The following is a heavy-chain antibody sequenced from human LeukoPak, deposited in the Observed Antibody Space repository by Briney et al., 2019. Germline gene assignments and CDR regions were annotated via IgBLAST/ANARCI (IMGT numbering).Heavy chain of an antibody. D-gene: IGHD4-17*01. V-gene: IGHV1-8*01. CDR3: ARGSLQYGVDY. Sequence: GPVKVSCKASGYTFTSYDINWVRQATGQGLGWMGWMNPNSGNTGYAQKFQGRVTMTRNTSISTAYMELSSLRSEDTAVYYCARGSLQYGVDYWGQGTLVTVSS. CDR1: GYTFTSYD. CDR2: MNPNSGNT. J-gene: IGHJ4*02.